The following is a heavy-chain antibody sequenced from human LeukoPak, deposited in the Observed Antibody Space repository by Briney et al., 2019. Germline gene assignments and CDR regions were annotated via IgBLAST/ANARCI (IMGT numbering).Heavy chain of an antibody. CDR1: GFTFSSYW. CDR3: AKDPFSPTDWFDP. V-gene: IGHV3-7*01. J-gene: IGHJ5*02. CDR2: IKQDGSEK. Sequence: GGSLRLSCAASGFTFSSYWMSWVRQAPGKGLEWVANIKQDGSEKYYVDSVKGRFTISRDNAKNSLYLQMNSLRAEDTAVYYCAKDPFSPTDWFDPWGQGTLVTVSS. D-gene: IGHD3-3*02.